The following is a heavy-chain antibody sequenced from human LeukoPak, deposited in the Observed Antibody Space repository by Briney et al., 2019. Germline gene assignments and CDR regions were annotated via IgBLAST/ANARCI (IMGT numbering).Heavy chain of an antibody. D-gene: IGHD1-26*01. J-gene: IGHJ6*03. CDR2: IYYSGST. CDR1: GGSISSSSYY. Sequence: SETLSLTCTVSGGSISSSSYYWGWIRQPPGKGLEWIGSIYYSGSTYYNPSLKSRVTISVDTSKNQFSLKLSSVTAADTAVYYCARDRVGELQGYYYYYMDVWGKGTTVTVSS. CDR3: ARDRVGELQGYYYYYMDV. V-gene: IGHV4-39*07.